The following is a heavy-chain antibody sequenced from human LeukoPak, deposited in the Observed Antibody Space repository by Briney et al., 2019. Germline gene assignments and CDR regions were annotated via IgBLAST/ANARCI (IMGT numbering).Heavy chain of an antibody. V-gene: IGHV3-53*01. CDR1: GFTVSSNS. CDR2: IYSGGTT. D-gene: IGHD4-11*01. CDR3: SRAKTTITTNGLDV. J-gene: IGHJ6*02. Sequence: GGSLRLSCAASGFTVSSNSMSWVRQAPGKGLEWVSVIYSGGTTYYADSVKGRFTISRDNSKNTLYLQMNSLRAEDTAVYYCSRAKTTITTNGLDVWGQGTTVTVSS.